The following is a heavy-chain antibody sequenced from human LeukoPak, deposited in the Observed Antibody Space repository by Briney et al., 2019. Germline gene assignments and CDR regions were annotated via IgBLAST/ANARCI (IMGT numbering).Heavy chain of an antibody. CDR3: AKADRGWGVITKD. Sequence: GGSLRLSCVASGFTFSSYSMNWVRQAPGKGLEWVSAIGGSSDFTYYAEYVKGRFTISRDNSKKTLYLQMNSLRAEDTAIYYCAKADRGWGVITKDWGQGTLVTVSS. CDR2: IGGSSDFT. CDR1: GFTFSSYS. V-gene: IGHV3-23*01. J-gene: IGHJ4*02. D-gene: IGHD3-10*01.